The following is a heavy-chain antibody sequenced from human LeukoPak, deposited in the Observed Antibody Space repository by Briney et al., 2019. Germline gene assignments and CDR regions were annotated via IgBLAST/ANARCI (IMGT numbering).Heavy chain of an antibody. V-gene: IGHV3-21*01. CDR3: ARSGGSTVFYYMDV. J-gene: IGHJ6*03. Sequence: PGGSLRLSCAASGFTFSSYSMNWVRQAPGKGLEWVSSISSSSSYIYYADSVKGRFTISRDNAKNSLYLQMISLRAEDTAVYYCARSGGSTVFYYMDVWGKGTTVTVSS. CDR2: ISSSSSYI. CDR1: GFTFSSYS. D-gene: IGHD2-2*01.